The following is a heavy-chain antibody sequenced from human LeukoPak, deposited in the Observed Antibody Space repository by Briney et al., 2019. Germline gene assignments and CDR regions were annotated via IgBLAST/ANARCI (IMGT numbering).Heavy chain of an antibody. V-gene: IGHV1-18*01. Sequence: ASVKVSCKASGYTLTSYGISWVRQAPGQGLEWMGWISAYNGNTNYAQKLQGRVTMTTDTSTSTAYMELRSLRSDDTAVYYCARVALGVYAFDIWGQGTMVTVSS. D-gene: IGHD2-8*01. CDR3: ARVALGVYAFDI. J-gene: IGHJ3*02. CDR2: ISAYNGNT. CDR1: GYTLTSYG.